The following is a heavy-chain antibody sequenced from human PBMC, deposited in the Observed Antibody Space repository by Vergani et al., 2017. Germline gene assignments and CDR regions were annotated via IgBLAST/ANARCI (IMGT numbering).Heavy chain of an antibody. Sequence: QVQLQESGPGLVKPSETLSLTCTVSTDSVSNTFYYWGWIRQTPGKGLEWIGSIYYSGSTYYNPSLESRVTMSVDTSKSQFSLKLNSVTAADTAVYYCARGSRAEGGSGPDKWGQGTLVTVSS. J-gene: IGHJ4*02. CDR1: TDSVSNTFYY. CDR2: IYYSGST. D-gene: IGHD6-13*01. V-gene: IGHV4-39*07. CDR3: ARGSRAEGGSGPDK.